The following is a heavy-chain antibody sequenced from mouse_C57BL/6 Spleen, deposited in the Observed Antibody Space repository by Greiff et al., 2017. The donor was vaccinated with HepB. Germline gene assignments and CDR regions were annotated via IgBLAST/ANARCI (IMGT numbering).Heavy chain of an antibody. CDR1: GFTFSSYG. J-gene: IGHJ2*01. CDR3: ARQARSTMITTGYFDY. D-gene: IGHD2-4*01. CDR2: ISSGGSYT. V-gene: IGHV5-6*01. Sequence: EVKLMESGGDLVKPGGSLKLSCAASGFTFSSYGMSWVRQTPDKRLEWVATISSGGSYTYYSDSVKGRFTISRDNAKNTLYLQMSSLKSEDTAMYYCARQARSTMITTGYFDYWGQGTTLTVSS.